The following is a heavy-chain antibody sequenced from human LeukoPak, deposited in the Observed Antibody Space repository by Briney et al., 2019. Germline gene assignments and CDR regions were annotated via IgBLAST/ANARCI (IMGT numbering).Heavy chain of an antibody. J-gene: IGHJ4*02. V-gene: IGHV3-64*04. CDR1: GFTFSSYA. Sequence: GGSLRLSCSASGFTFSSYAMHWVRQAPGKGLQYVSVITGNGGDTHYADSVKGRFTISRDNSKNTLYLQMNSLRAEDTGVYYCARDGRALLRDFDYWGQGTLVTVSS. D-gene: IGHD1-26*01. CDR2: ITGNGGDT. CDR3: ARDGRALLRDFDY.